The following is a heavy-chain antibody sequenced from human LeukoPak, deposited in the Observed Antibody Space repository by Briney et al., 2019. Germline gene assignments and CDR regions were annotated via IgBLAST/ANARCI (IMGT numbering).Heavy chain of an antibody. J-gene: IGHJ5*02. V-gene: IGHV1-69*13. CDR2: IIPIFGTA. CDR3: ARDGYGEGWFDP. CDR1: GGTFSSYA. D-gene: IGHD4-17*01. Sequence: ASVKVSCKASGGTFSSYAISWVRQAPGQGLEWMGGIIPIFGTANYAQKFQGRVTITADESTSTAYMELSSLRSEDTAVYYCARDGYGEGWFDPWGQGTLVTVSS.